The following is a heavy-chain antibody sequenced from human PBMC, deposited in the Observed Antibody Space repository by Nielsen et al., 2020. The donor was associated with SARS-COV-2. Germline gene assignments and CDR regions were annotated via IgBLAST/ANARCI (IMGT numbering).Heavy chain of an antibody. J-gene: IGHJ4*02. Sequence: SGPTLVKPPQTLTLTCTFSGFSLSTSGMCVSWIRQPPGKAPEWLARIDWDDDKYYSTSLKTRLTISKDTSKNQVVLTMTNMDPVDTATYYCARIEVGATGVAESDWGQGTLVTVSS. CDR2: IDWDDDK. CDR3: ARIEVGATGVAESD. D-gene: IGHD1-26*01. V-gene: IGHV2-70*11. CDR1: GFSLSTSGMC.